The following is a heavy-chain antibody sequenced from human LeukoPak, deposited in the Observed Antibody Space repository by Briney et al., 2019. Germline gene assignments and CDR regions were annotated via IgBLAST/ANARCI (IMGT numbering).Heavy chain of an antibody. V-gene: IGHV3-23*01. D-gene: IGHD4-17*01. J-gene: IGHJ4*02. CDR3: AKDGSRYGDYPWD. Sequence: GGSLRLSCAASGFTFSSYAMCWVRQAPGKGLEWVSAISGSGGSTYYADSVKGRFTISRDNSKNTLYLQMNTLRAEDTAVYYCAKDGSRYGDYPWDWGQGTLVTVSS. CDR2: ISGSGGST. CDR1: GFTFSSYA.